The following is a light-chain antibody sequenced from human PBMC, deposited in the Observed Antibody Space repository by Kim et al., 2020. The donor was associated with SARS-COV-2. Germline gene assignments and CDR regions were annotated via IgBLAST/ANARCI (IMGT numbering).Light chain of an antibody. V-gene: IGKV1-5*03. J-gene: IGKJ1*01. CDR2: KAS. CDR3: QQYNSSPWT. CDR1: QSISSW. Sequence: DIQMTQSPSTLSASVEDRVTITCRASQSISSWLAWYQQKPGKAPKLLIYKASSLESGVPSRFSGSGSGTEFTLTISSLQPDDFATYYCQQYNSSPWTFGQGTKVDIK.